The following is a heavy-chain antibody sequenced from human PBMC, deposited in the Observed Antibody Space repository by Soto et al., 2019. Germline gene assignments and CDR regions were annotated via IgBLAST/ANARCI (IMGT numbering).Heavy chain of an antibody. V-gene: IGHV2-70*11. Sequence: GSGPTLVNPTQTLTLTYTFSGFSLSTSGMCVSWIRQPPGKALEWLARIDWDDDKYYSTSLKTRLTISKDTSKNQVVLTMTNMDPVDTATYYCARHRTYYYDSSGYYKAFDIWGQGTMVTVSS. CDR1: GFSLSTSGMC. CDR2: IDWDDDK. CDR3: ARHRTYYYDSSGYYKAFDI. D-gene: IGHD3-22*01. J-gene: IGHJ3*02.